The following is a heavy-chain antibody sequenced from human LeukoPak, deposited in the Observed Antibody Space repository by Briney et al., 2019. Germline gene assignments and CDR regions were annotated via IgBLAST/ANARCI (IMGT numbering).Heavy chain of an antibody. J-gene: IGHJ4*02. V-gene: IGHV4-31*03. D-gene: IGHD2-15*01. CDR1: GGSISSGGYC. CDR3: ARGVGYCSGGSCYSGGNFDY. Sequence: SQTLSLTCTVSGGSISSGGYCWSWIRQHPGKGLEWIGYIYYSGSTYYNPSLKSRVTISVDTSKNQFSLKLSSVTAADTAVYYCARGVGYCSGGSCYSGGNFDYWGQGTLVTVSS. CDR2: IYYSGST.